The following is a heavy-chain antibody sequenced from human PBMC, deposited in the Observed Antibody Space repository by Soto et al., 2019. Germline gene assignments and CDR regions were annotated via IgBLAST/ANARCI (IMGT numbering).Heavy chain of an antibody. V-gene: IGHV4-59*01. CDR2: IYYSGST. CDR1: GGSISSYY. CDR3: ARNNGRENYYDSSGYWYYFDY. J-gene: IGHJ4*02. D-gene: IGHD3-22*01. Sequence: SETLSLTCTVGGGSISSYYWSGIRQPPGKGLERSGYIYYSGSTNYKSSLKSRVTISVDTSKNQFSLKLSSVTAADTAVYYCARNNGRENYYDSSGYWYYFDYWGQGTLVTVSA.